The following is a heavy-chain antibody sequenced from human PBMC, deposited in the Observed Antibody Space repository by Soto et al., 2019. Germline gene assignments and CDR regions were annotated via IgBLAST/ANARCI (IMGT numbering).Heavy chain of an antibody. J-gene: IGHJ4*02. CDR1: GYNFTNYW. V-gene: IGHV5-51*01. D-gene: IGHD3-22*01. CDR3: ARLHNSADYQSRVDY. Sequence: GESLKISCKGSGYNFTNYWIAWVRQMPGKGLEWMGIMYPDDSDARYSPSFQGQVTMSADKSISTAYLQWSSLKGSDTAMYYCARLHNSADYQSRVDYWGQGTLVTVSS. CDR2: MYPDDSDA.